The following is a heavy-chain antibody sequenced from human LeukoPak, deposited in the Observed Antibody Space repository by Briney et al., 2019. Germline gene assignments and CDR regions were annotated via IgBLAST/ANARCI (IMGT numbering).Heavy chain of an antibody. CDR2: ISYDGSNK. Sequence: PGGSLRLSCAASGFTFSSYAMHWVRQAPGKGLEWVAVISYDGSNKYYADSVKGRFTISRDNSKNTLYLQMNSLRAEDTAVYYCARARPSPVDVTISNNMDVWGKGTTVTVSS. V-gene: IGHV3-30*01. CDR1: GFTFSSYA. D-gene: IGHD3-9*01. CDR3: ARARPSPVDVTISNNMDV. J-gene: IGHJ6*03.